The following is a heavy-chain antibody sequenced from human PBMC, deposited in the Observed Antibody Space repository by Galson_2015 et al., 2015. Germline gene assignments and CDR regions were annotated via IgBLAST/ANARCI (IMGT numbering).Heavy chain of an antibody. CDR3: ARDLAVAGTYFDY. V-gene: IGHV3-30-3*01. J-gene: IGHJ4*02. CDR1: GFTFSSYA. Sequence: SLRLSCAASGFTFSSYAMHWVRQAPGKGLEWVAVISYDGSNKYYADSVKGRFTISRDNAKNSLYLQMNSLRDEDTAVYYCARDLAVAGTYFDYGGQGTLVPVSS. CDR2: ISYDGSNK. D-gene: IGHD6-19*01.